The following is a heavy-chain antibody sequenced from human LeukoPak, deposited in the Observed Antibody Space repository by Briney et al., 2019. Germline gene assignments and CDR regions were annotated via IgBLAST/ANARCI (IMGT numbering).Heavy chain of an antibody. Sequence: SETLSLTCTVSGGSISSGSYYWGWVRQPPGKGLEWIASMYYSGTTFYSPSLKSRVTISVDTSKNQLSLKLGSVTAADTAVYYCARHPPRDGSAFDYWGQGTLVTVSS. CDR3: ARHPPRDGSAFDY. V-gene: IGHV4-39*01. CDR2: MYYSGTT. J-gene: IGHJ4*02. CDR1: GGSISSGSYY.